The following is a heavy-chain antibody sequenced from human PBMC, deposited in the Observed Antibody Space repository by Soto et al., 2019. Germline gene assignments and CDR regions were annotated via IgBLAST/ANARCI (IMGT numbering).Heavy chain of an antibody. D-gene: IGHD2-2*01. CDR3: VRDRHVPFRGANWYWYFDL. Sequence: QVELQESGPGLLKPSQSLSLTCSVSGVSVSNPDFFWTWIRHLPGQGLEWIGYISSVGDTSYNPALACRVDMSLDTSKYQFSLRLNSVTAADTAVYFCVRDRHVPFRGANWYWYFDLWGRGAHVTVSS. V-gene: IGHV4-31*03. CDR2: ISSVGDT. CDR1: GVSVSNPDFF. J-gene: IGHJ2*01.